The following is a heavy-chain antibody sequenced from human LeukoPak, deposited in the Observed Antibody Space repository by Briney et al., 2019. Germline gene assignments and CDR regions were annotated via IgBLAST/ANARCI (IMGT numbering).Heavy chain of an antibody. CDR2: ISSSSSYI. Sequence: GGTLSLSCAASGFTFSSYSMNWVRQAPGKGLEWVSSISSSSSYIYYADSVKGRCTISRDNAKNSLYLQMNSLGAEDKAVYYCARVIYSSSSGFDYWGQGTLVTVSS. D-gene: IGHD6-6*01. J-gene: IGHJ4*02. V-gene: IGHV3-21*01. CDR3: ARVIYSSSSGFDY. CDR1: GFTFSSYS.